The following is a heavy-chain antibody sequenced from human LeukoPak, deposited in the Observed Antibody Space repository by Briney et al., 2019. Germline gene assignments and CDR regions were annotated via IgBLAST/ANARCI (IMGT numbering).Heavy chain of an antibody. J-gene: IGHJ6*03. CDR2: IYYSGST. Sequence: SETLSLTCTVSGGSISSISYYWGWIRQPPGKGLEWIGSIYYSGSTYYSPSLKSRVTISVDTSKNQFSLKLSSVTAADTAVYYCARVGSASGYYPYYYYMDVWGKGTTVTVSS. D-gene: IGHD3-22*01. CDR1: GGSISSISYY. V-gene: IGHV4-39*07. CDR3: ARVGSASGYYPYYYYMDV.